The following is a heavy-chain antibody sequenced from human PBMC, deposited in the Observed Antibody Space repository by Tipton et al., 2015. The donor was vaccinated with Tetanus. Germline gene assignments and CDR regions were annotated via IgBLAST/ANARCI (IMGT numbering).Heavy chain of an antibody. CDR3: VRQFGYYGSSGAFDV. Sequence: QLVQSGAEVKKPGESLKISCQGSGYNFNLYWIAWVRQMPGKGLEYMGIIYPGDSDTRYSPSFQGQVTISADKSTSTAYLQWSRLKASDTAMYYCVRQFGYYGSSGAFDVWGQGTFVTV. V-gene: IGHV5-51*01. CDR1: GYNFNLYW. CDR2: IYPGDSDT. J-gene: IGHJ3*01. D-gene: IGHD6-6*01.